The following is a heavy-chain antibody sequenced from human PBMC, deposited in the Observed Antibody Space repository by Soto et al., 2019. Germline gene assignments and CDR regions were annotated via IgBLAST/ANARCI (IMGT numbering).Heavy chain of an antibody. J-gene: IGHJ5*02. V-gene: IGHV4-39*01. CDR1: GGSISSSSYY. CDR2: IYYSGST. D-gene: IGHD7-27*01. CDR3: ARHLISGSTGGIGWFDP. Sequence: QLQLQESGPGLVKPSETLSLTCTVSGGSISSSSYYWGWIRQPPGKGLEWIGSIYYSGSTYYNPSLKSRVTISVDTSKNQFSLKLSSVTAADTAVYYCARHLISGSTGGIGWFDPWGQGTLVTVSS.